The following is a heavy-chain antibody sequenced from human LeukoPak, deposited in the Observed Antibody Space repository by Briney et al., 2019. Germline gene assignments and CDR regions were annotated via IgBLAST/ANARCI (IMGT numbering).Heavy chain of an antibody. CDR3: ARDGATSDGDWFDP. J-gene: IGHJ5*02. CDR2: IYYSGST. CDR1: GGSISSGGYS. V-gene: IGHV4-30-4*07. Sequence: PSETLSLTCAVSGGSISSGGYSWSWIRQPPGKGLEWIGYIYYSGSTYYNPSLKSRVTISVDTSKNQFSLKLSSVTAADTAVYYCARDGATSDGDWFDPWGQGTLVTVSS.